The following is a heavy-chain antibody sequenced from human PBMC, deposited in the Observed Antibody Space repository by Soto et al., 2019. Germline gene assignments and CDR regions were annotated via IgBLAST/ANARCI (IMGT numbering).Heavy chain of an antibody. J-gene: IGHJ4*02. Sequence: QVQLQESGPEMVKPSQTLSLTCTVSGGSISSGGTGSYWTWIRPPPGKCLEWIGYIYYTGNPYYNTSLSSPPSISRNTSESHFALKLSPVTAAVWALYFCASGHDAYKVRYWGQGPRVNVSS. CDR3: ASGHDAYKVRY. CDR2: IYYTGNP. CDR1: GGSISSGGTGSY. V-gene: IGHV4-31*01. D-gene: IGHD1-1*01.